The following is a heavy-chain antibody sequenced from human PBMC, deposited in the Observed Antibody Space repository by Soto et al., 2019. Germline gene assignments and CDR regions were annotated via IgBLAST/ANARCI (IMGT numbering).Heavy chain of an antibody. Sequence: QVQLVQSGAEVKKPGASVKVSCKASGYTFTSYGISWVRQAPGQGLEWMGWISAYNGNTNYAQKLQGRVTMTTDTSTSTAYTELRSLRSDDTAVYYCARHPSILTGMTYAFGYWGQGTLVTVSS. CDR1: GYTFTSYG. CDR2: ISAYNGNT. V-gene: IGHV1-18*01. D-gene: IGHD3-9*01. CDR3: ARHPSILTGMTYAFGY. J-gene: IGHJ4*02.